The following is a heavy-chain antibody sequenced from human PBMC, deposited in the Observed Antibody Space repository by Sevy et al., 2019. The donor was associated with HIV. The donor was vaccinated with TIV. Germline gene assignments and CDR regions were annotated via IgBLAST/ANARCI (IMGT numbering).Heavy chain of an antibody. CDR1: GFSFSSYG. J-gene: IGHJ4*02. D-gene: IGHD1-1*01. CDR2: VWYDGSDK. Sequence: GGSLRLSCAASGFSFSSYGMHWVRQAPGKGLEWVALVWYDGSDKYYADSVKGRFTISRDNSKNTLYLQMNSLRVEDTAVCYCARDSGLQLFRYWGQGTLVTVSS. V-gene: IGHV3-33*01. CDR3: ARDSGLQLFRY.